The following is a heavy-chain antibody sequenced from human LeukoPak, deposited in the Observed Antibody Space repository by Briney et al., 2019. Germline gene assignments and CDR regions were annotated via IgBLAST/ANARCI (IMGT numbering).Heavy chain of an antibody. CDR1: GGSISSYY. V-gene: IGHV4-59*12. CDR3: ARAPIAVAGTDYYFDY. D-gene: IGHD6-19*01. CDR2: IYYSGST. Sequence: PSETLSLTCTVSGGSISSYYWSWIRQPPGKGLEWIGYIYYSGSTYYNPSLKSRATISVDRSKNQFSLKLSSVTAADTAVYYCARAPIAVAGTDYYFDYWGQGTLVTVSS. J-gene: IGHJ4*02.